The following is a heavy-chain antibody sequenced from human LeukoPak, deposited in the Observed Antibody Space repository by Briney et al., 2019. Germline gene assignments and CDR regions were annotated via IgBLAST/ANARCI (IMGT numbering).Heavy chain of an antibody. Sequence: GGSLRLSCAASGFTFSSYAMSWVRQAPGKGLEWVSAISGSGGSTYYADSVKGWFTVSRDNSKNTLFLQMNSLRAEDTAVYYCAKDGGLWVSAHWGDSWGRGPLVTVSS. CDR1: GFTFSSYA. D-gene: IGHD7-27*01. J-gene: IGHJ4*02. V-gene: IGHV3-23*01. CDR3: AKDGGLWVSAHWGDS. CDR2: ISGSGGST.